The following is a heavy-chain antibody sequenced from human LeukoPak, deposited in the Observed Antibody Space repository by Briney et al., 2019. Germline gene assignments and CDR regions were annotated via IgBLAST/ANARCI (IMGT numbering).Heavy chain of an antibody. CDR2: ISGSGGST. Sequence: GGSLRLSCAASGFTFSSYAMSWVRQAPGKGLEWVSAISGSGGSTYYADSVTGRFTISRDNSKNTLYLQMNSLRAEDTAVYYCAKVLLWFGELPGADYWGQGTLVTVSS. D-gene: IGHD3-10*01. V-gene: IGHV3-23*01. J-gene: IGHJ4*02. CDR3: AKVLLWFGELPGADY. CDR1: GFTFSSYA.